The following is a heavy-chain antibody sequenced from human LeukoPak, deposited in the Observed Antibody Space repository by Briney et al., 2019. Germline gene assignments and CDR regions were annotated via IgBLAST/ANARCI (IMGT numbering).Heavy chain of an antibody. Sequence: ASVKVSCKASGYTFTGYYMHWVRQASGQGLEWMGWINPNSGGTNYAQKFQGRVTMTRDTSISTAYMELSRLRSDDTAVYYCARVFGRGGYDTEAYFDYWGQGTLVTVSS. V-gene: IGHV1-2*02. CDR2: INPNSGGT. CDR3: ARVFGRGGYDTEAYFDY. CDR1: GYTFTGYY. J-gene: IGHJ4*02. D-gene: IGHD5-12*01.